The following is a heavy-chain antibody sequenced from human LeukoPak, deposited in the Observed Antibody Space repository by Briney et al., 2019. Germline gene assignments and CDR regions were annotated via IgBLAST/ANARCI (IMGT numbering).Heavy chain of an antibody. Sequence: QPGGSLRLSCAASGFPFRSHWMHWVRQVPGKGLVWVSHISTDGTTTSYADSVKGRFTISRDNAKDTLYLQLNSLRAEDTAIYYCARSLGYSSGGWGQGTLVTVSS. CDR1: GFPFRSHW. V-gene: IGHV3-74*01. J-gene: IGHJ4*02. D-gene: IGHD2-15*01. CDR3: ARSLGYSSGG. CDR2: ISTDGTTT.